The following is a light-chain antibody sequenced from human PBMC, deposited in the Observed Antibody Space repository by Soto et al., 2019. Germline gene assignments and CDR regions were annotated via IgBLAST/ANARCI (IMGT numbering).Light chain of an antibody. CDR2: SAS. CDR3: QQYDSWPFT. Sequence: EMVMTQSPGTLSLSPGERATLSCRASQSVSSNLAWYQQKPGRAPRLLIYSASTRATGIPVTFSGAGSGTEFSLTISSLQSEDFAVYYCQQYDSWPFTFGHGTKVDIK. J-gene: IGKJ3*01. V-gene: IGKV3-15*01. CDR1: QSVSSN.